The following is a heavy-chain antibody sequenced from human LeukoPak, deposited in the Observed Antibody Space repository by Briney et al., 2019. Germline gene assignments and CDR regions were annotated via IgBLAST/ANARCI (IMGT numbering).Heavy chain of an antibody. Sequence: GGSLRLSCAASGFTFSDYYMSWIRQAPGKGLEWVSYISSSGSTIYYADSVKGRFTISRDNAKNSLYLQMNSLRAEDTAVYHCARGPDIVATMAFDYWGQGTLVTVSS. D-gene: IGHD5-12*01. J-gene: IGHJ4*02. CDR1: GFTFSDYY. CDR2: ISSSGSTI. V-gene: IGHV3-11*01. CDR3: ARGPDIVATMAFDY.